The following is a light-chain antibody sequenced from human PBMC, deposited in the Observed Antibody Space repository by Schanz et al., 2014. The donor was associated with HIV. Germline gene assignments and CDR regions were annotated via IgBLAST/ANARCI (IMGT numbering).Light chain of an antibody. CDR1: TSNIGSYT. CDR3: GSWDDSLKGWV. Sequence: QSVLTQPPSASGTPGQRVTISCSGSTSNIGSYTVNWSQQLPGTAPKLLIYTNDQRPSGVPDRFSGSKSGTSASLAISGLQSEDEADYYCGSWDDSLKGWVFGGGTKLTVL. CDR2: TND. V-gene: IGLV1-44*01. J-gene: IGLJ2*01.